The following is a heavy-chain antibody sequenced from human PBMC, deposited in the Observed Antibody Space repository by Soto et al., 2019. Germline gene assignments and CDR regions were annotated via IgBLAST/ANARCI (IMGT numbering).Heavy chain of an antibody. V-gene: IGHV4-30-2*01. CDR1: GGSISSGGYS. J-gene: IGHJ5*02. CDR2: IYHSGST. CDR3: ARQANWFDP. Sequence: SETLSLTCAVSGGSISSGGYSWSWIRQPPGKGLEWIGYIYHSGSTYYNPSLKSRVTISVDRSKNQFSLKLSSVTAADTAVYYCARQANWFDPWGQGTPVTVSS.